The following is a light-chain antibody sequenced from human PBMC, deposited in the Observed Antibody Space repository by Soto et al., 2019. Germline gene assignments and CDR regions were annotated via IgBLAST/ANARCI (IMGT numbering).Light chain of an antibody. Sequence: QSVLTQPASVSGSPGQSITISCTGTSSGIRDYNYVSWYQQLPGNAPKLIMYEVSNRPSGISNRFSGSKSGNTASLTISGLQAADEADYYCSSKSPEFFGTGTKLTVL. V-gene: IGLV2-14*01. CDR2: EVS. CDR1: SSGIRDYNY. J-gene: IGLJ1*01. CDR3: SSKSPEF.